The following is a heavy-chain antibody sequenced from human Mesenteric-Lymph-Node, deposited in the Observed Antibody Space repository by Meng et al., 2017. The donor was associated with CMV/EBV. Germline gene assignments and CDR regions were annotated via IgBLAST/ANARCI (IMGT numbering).Heavy chain of an antibody. CDR1: GGTFSSYA. J-gene: IGHJ6*02. CDR2: IIPIFGTA. D-gene: IGHD2-15*01. V-gene: IGHV1-69*05. Sequence: SVKVSCKASGGTFSSYAISWVRQAPGQGLEWMGGIIPIFGTANYAQKFQGRVTITTDKSTSTAYMELSSLRSEDTAVYYCASIFVVPSFGMDVWGQGTTVTVSS. CDR3: ASIFVVPSFGMDV.